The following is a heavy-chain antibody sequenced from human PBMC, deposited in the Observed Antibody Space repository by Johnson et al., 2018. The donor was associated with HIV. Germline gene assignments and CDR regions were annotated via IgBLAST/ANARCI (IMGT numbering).Heavy chain of an antibody. V-gene: IGHV3-64*01. D-gene: IGHD3-22*01. CDR3: ARATYYYDSSGYLGDALDI. CDR1: GFTFSSYA. J-gene: IGHJ3*02. CDR2: ISSNGGST. Sequence: VQLVESGGGLVQPGGSLRLSCAASGFTFSSYAMHWVRQAPGKGLEYVSAISSNGGSTYYANSVKGRFTISRDNSKNTLYLHMGSLRAEDLAVYYCARATYYYDSSGYLGDALDIWGQGTMVTVSS.